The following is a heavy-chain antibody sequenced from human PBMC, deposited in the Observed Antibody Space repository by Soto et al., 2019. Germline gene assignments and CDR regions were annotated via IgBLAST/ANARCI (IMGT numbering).Heavy chain of an antibody. CDR2: ISGSGGST. J-gene: IGHJ5*02. CDR1: GFTFSSYA. Sequence: PGGSLRLSCAASGFTFSSYAMSWVRQAPGKGLEWVSAISGSGGSTYYADSVKGRFTISRDNSKNTLYLQMNSLRAEDTAVYYCAKDSAAMVLYNWFDPWGQGTLVTVSS. V-gene: IGHV3-23*01. CDR3: AKDSAAMVLYNWFDP. D-gene: IGHD5-18*01.